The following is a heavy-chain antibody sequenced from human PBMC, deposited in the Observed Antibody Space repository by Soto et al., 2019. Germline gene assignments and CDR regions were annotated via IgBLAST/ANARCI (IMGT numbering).Heavy chain of an antibody. CDR3: ARDRTIAAAVVDGFDP. CDR1: GGSISSGGYY. J-gene: IGHJ5*02. D-gene: IGHD6-13*01. Sequence: QVQLQESGPGLVKPSQTLSLTCTVSGGSISSGGYYWSWIRQHPGKGLEWIGYIYYNGSTYYNPSLKSRVTISVDTSKNQFSLKLSSVTAADTAVYYCARDRTIAAAVVDGFDPWGQGTLVTVSS. CDR2: IYYNGST. V-gene: IGHV4-31*03.